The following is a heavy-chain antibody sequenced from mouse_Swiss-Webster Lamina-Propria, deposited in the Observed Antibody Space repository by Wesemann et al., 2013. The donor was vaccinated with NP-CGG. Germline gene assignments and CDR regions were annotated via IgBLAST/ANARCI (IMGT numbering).Heavy chain of an antibody. Sequence: WNCIRKFPGNKLEYMGYISYSGSTYYNPSLKSRISITRDTSKNQYYLQLNSVTTEDTATYYCARYGSYGYFDVWGRRGPRVTVSS. V-gene: IGHV3-8*01. CDR3: ARYGSYGYFDV. J-gene: IGHJ1*01. CDR2: ISYSGST. D-gene: IGHD1-1*01.